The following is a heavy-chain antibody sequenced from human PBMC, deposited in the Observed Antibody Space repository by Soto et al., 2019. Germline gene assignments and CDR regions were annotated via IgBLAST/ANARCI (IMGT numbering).Heavy chain of an antibody. Sequence: EVYLVESGGGVVRPGGSLRLSCAASGFGFDEYGMSWVRQGPGKGLEWVSGINRHGDSTGDADSVKGRFTISRDNAKNALYLQMNGLRAEDTAFYYCARDQRWGYEYGDYGDSWGQGTLVTVSS. CDR2: INRHGDST. J-gene: IGHJ4*02. V-gene: IGHV3-20*04. D-gene: IGHD4-17*01. CDR3: ARDQRWGYEYGDYGDS. CDR1: GFGFDEYG.